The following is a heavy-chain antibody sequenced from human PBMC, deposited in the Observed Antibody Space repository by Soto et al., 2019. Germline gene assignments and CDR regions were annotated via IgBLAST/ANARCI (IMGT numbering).Heavy chain of an antibody. Sequence: EMQLVETGGDLIQPGGSLRLSCAASGFTVSGNYMSWVRQASGKGLEWVSVIYSGGSTYYADSVKGRFTISRDNSKNTLYLQMNSLRADDTAVYYCARDGGLAEDGMDVWGQGTTVTVSS. V-gene: IGHV3-53*02. J-gene: IGHJ6*02. CDR1: GFTVSGNY. CDR2: IYSGGST. D-gene: IGHD3-10*01. CDR3: ARDGGLAEDGMDV.